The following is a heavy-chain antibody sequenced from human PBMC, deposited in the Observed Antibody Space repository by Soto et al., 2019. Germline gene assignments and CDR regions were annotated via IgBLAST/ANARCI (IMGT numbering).Heavy chain of an antibody. CDR2: IYYSGST. CDR3: ARRYGDGFDI. J-gene: IGHJ3*02. V-gene: IGHV4-59*08. CDR1: GGSISSYS. Sequence: QVQLQESGPGLVKPSETLSLTCTVSGGSISSYSWSWIRQPPGKGLEWIGYIYYSGSTNYNPSLKSRVTISVDTSKNQCSLKRSSVTAADTAVYYCARRYGDGFDIWGQGTMVTVSS. D-gene: IGHD1-20*01.